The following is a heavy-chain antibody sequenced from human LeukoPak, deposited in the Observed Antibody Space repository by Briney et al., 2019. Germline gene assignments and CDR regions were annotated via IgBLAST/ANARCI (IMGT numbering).Heavy chain of an antibody. CDR2: ISNSGGST. D-gene: IGHD3-22*01. CDR1: GFTFSSYA. CDR3: AKDPENYDSSGYYAY. V-gene: IGHV3-23*01. Sequence: GSLRLSCAASGFTFSSYAMSWVRQAPGKGLEWVSAISNSGGSTNYADSVKGRFTISRDNSKNTLYLQMNSLRAEDTAVYYCAKDPENYDSSGYYAYWGQGTLVTVSS. J-gene: IGHJ4*02.